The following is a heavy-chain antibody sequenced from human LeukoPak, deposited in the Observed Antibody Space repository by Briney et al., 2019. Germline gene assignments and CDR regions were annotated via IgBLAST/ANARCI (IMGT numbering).Heavy chain of an antibody. CDR3: ARGPGSGSYFAWFDP. V-gene: IGHV4-34*01. CDR2: INHSGST. Sequence: PSETLSLTCAVYGGSFNGYYWSWIRQPPGKGLEGIGEINHSGSTNYNPSLTSRVTMSVDTSKNQVSLKLSSVTAADTAVYYCARGPGSGSYFAWFDPWGQGTQVTVSS. CDR1: GGSFNGYY. D-gene: IGHD3-10*01. J-gene: IGHJ5*02.